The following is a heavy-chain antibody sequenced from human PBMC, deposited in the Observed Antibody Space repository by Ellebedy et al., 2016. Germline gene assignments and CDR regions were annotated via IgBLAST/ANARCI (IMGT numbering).Heavy chain of an antibody. V-gene: IGHV3-53*01. D-gene: IGHD5-18*01. J-gene: IGHJ4*02. CDR2: IYSGGST. CDR3: ARDISGYSYGYDY. CDR1: GFTFSSYA. Sequence: GGSLRLSCAASGFTFSSYAMSWVRQAPGKGLEWVSVIYSGGSTYYADSVKGRFTISRDNSKNTLYLQMNSLRAEDTAVYYCARDISGYSYGYDYWGQGTLVTVSS.